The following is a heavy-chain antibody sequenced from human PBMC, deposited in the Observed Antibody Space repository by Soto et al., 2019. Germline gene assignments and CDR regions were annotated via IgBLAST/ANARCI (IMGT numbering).Heavy chain of an antibody. Sequence: PSETLSLTCTVSGGSISSSSYYWGWIRQPPGKGLEWIGSIYYSGSTYYNPSLKSRVTISVDTSKNQFSLKLSSVTAADTAVYYCARINWGLSYYYLMYFWGQGTTVTGSS. CDR2: IYYSGST. CDR3: ARINWGLSYYYLMYF. D-gene: IGHD7-27*01. CDR1: GGSISSSSYY. V-gene: IGHV4-39*01. J-gene: IGHJ6*02.